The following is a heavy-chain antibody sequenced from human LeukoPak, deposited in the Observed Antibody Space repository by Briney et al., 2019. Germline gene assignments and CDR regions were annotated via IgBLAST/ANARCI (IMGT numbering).Heavy chain of an antibody. CDR3: ARGYCSGGSCVNWFDS. J-gene: IGHJ5*01. V-gene: IGHV1-69*05. D-gene: IGHD2-15*01. CDR2: IIPIFGTT. Sequence: SVKVSCKASGGTFSNYAISWVRQAPGQGLEWMGRIIPIFGTTNYAQKFQGRVTITTDESTSTAYMELSSLRSEDTAVYHCARGYCSGGSCVNWFDSWGQGTLVTVSS. CDR1: GGTFSNYA.